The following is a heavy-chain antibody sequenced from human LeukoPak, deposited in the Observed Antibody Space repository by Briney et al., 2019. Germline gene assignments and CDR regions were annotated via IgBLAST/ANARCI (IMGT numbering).Heavy chain of an antibody. J-gene: IGHJ6*03. CDR3: ARALHDYGDYEGYYYYMDV. D-gene: IGHD4-17*01. CDR2: ISSSSSYI. V-gene: IGHV3-21*01. CDR1: GFTFSSYS. Sequence: GGSLRLSCAASGFTFSSYSMNWVRQAPGKGLEWVSSISSSSSYIYYADSVKGRFTISRDNAKNSLYLQMNSLRAEDTAVYYCARALHDYGDYEGYYYYMDVWGKGTTVTVSS.